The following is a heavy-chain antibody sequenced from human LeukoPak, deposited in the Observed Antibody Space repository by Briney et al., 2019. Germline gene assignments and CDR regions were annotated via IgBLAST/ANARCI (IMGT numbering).Heavy chain of an antibody. Sequence: PSETLSLTCAVYGGSFSGYYWSWIRQPPGKGLEWIGEINHSGSTNYNPSLKSRVTISVDTSKNRFSLKLSSVTAADTAVYYCASLISGDSTLYCFDYWGQGTLVTVSS. J-gene: IGHJ4*02. V-gene: IGHV4-34*01. CDR3: ASLISGDSTLYCFDY. CDR1: GGSFSGYY. D-gene: IGHD4-17*01. CDR2: INHSGST.